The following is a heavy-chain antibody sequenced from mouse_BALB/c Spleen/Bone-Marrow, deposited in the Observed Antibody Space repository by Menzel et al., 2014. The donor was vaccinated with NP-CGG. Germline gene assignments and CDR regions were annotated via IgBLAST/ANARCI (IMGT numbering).Heavy chain of an antibody. CDR3: VRGRDYDVFAY. V-gene: IGHV1-52*01. D-gene: IGHD2-4*01. CDR2: IDPYDSET. Sequence: VQLQQSGAELVRPGASVKLSCMASGYTFTSYWMNWVKQRPEQGLEWIGRIDPYDSETHYNQKFKDKAILTVDKSSSTAYMQLSSLTSEDSAVYYCVRGRDYDVFAYWGQGTMVTVSA. CDR1: GYTFTSYW. J-gene: IGHJ3*01.